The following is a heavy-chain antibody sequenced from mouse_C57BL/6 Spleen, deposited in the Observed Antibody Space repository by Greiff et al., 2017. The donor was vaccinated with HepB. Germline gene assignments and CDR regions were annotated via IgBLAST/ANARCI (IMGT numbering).Heavy chain of an antibody. V-gene: IGHV1-55*01. J-gene: IGHJ2*01. CDR3: ARRGIPPGYFDY. Sequence: QVQLQQSGAELVKPGASVKMSCKASGYTFTSYWITWVKQRPGQGLEWIGDIYPGSGSTNYNEKFKSKATLTVDTSSSTAYMQLSSLTSEDSAVYYCARRGIPPGYFDYWGQGTTLTVSS. CDR1: GYTFTSYW. CDR2: IYPGSGST.